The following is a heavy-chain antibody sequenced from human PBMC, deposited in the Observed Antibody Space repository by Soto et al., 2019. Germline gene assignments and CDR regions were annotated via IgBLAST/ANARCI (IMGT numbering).Heavy chain of an antibody. J-gene: IGHJ4*02. V-gene: IGHV3-33*08. CDR3: ARAPGGRTTDSSFDV. CDR2: AWPAAAYS. CDR1: GFTFTEHA. D-gene: IGHD1-26*01. Sequence: GGSLRLSCAASGFTFTEHALHWVRQAPGKGLEWVAIAWPAAAYSDYLDSVRGRFTASRDNLINTLYLQMNNLGVEDTAVYFCARAPGGRTTDSSFDVWGQGTLVTVSS.